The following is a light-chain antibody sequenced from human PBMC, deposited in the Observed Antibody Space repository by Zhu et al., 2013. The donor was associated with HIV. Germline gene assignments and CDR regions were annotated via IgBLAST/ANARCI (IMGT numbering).Light chain of an antibody. J-gene: IGKJ5*01. V-gene: IGKV1-5*01. CDR1: QTISSW. CDR3: QQYNSYSPIT. Sequence: DIQMTQSPSTLSASVGDRVTITCRASQTISSWLAWYQQKSGKAPKLLIYDASTLETGVPLRFRGSGSGTEFTLTISSLHPDDFATYYCQQYNSYSPITFGQGTRVDIK. CDR2: DAS.